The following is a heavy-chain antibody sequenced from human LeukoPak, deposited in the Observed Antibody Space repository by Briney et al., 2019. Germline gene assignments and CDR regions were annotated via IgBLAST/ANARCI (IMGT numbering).Heavy chain of an antibody. Sequence: ASVKVSCKASGYTFTGYYMHWVRQAPGQGLEWMGRINPNSGGTNYAQKFQGRVTMTRDTSISTAYMELSRLRSDDTAVYYCARGGSRGYSYAPLDYWGQGTLVTVSS. CDR2: INPNSGGT. J-gene: IGHJ4*02. CDR1: GYTFTGYY. CDR3: ARGGSRGYSYAPLDY. V-gene: IGHV1-2*06. D-gene: IGHD5-18*01.